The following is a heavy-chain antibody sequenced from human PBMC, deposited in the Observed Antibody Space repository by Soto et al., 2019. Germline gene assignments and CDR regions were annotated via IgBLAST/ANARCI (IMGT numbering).Heavy chain of an antibody. Sequence: GGSLRLSCAASGFTFSSYAMSWVRQAPGKGLEWVSAISGSGGSTYYADSVKGRFTISRDNSENTLYLQMNSLRAEDTAVYYCAKVLPGSNGGSCYDWGQGTLVTVSS. CDR2: ISGSGGST. CDR3: AKVLPGSNGGSCYD. J-gene: IGHJ4*02. V-gene: IGHV3-23*01. CDR1: GFTFSSYA. D-gene: IGHD2-15*01.